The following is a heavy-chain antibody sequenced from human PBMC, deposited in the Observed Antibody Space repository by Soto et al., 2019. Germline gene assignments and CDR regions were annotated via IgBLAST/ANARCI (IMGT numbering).Heavy chain of an antibody. V-gene: IGHV4-31*03. CDR3: ARDLCYSPTRRPYYYGSSGTCLRDYYGMDV. D-gene: IGHD3-22*01. CDR1: GGSISSGCYY. CDR2: IYYSGST. Sequence: PSGTLALTCTVPGGSISSGCYYWSWIRQHPGKGLEWIGYIYYSGSTYYNPSLKSRVTISVDTSKNQFSLKLSSVTAADTAVYYCARDLCYSPTRRPYYYGSSGTCLRDYYGMDVWGQGTTVTVSS. J-gene: IGHJ6*02.